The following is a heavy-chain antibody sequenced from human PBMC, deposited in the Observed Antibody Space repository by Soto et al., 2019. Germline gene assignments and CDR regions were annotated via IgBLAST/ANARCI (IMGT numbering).Heavy chain of an antibody. Sequence: SETLSLTCTVSGGSISSYYWSWIRQPPGKGLEWIGYIYYSGSTNYNPSLKSRVTISVDTSKNQFSLKLSSVTAADTAVYYCARGPPYYYDSSGYYHYWGQGTLVTVSS. CDR1: GGSISSYY. V-gene: IGHV4-59*01. CDR2: IYYSGST. CDR3: ARGPPYYYDSSGYYHY. D-gene: IGHD3-22*01. J-gene: IGHJ4*02.